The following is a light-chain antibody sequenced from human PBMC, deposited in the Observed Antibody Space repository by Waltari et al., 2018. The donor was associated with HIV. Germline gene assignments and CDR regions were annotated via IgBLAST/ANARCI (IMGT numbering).Light chain of an antibody. CDR1: SSDVGGYNS. J-gene: IGLJ3*02. CDR3: CSYAGSYTFV. V-gene: IGLV2-11*01. Sequence: QSALTQPRSVSGSPGQSVAISCTGTSSDVGGYNSVSWSQQHPGKALKLMIYDVTKRPSGVPDRFSGSKSGNTASLTISGLQAEDEADYYCCSYAGSYTFVFGGGTKLTVL. CDR2: DVT.